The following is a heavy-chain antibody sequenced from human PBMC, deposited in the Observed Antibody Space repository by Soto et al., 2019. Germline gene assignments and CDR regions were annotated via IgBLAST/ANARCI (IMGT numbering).Heavy chain of an antibody. J-gene: IGHJ6*02. V-gene: IGHV3-30-3*01. CDR3: ARDKVGCYPYYGMDV. D-gene: IGHD1-26*01. Sequence: QVQLVESGGGVVQPGRSLRLSCAASGFTFSSYAMHWVRQAPGKGLEWVAVISYDGSNKYYADSVKGRFTISRDNSKNTLYLQMNSLRAEDTAVYYCARDKVGCYPYYGMDVWGQGTTVTVSS. CDR1: GFTFSSYA. CDR2: ISYDGSNK.